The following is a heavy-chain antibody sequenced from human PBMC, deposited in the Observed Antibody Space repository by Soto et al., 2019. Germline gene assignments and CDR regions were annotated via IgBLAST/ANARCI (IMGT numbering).Heavy chain of an antibody. CDR1: GGSISSYY. CDR2: IYYSGST. Sequence: PSETMSLTCTVSGGSISSYYWSWIRQPPGKGLEWIGYIYYSGSTNYNPSLKSRVTISVDTSKNQFSLKLSSVTAADTAVYYCARGVGSYSYYFDYWGQGTLVTVSS. D-gene: IGHD1-26*01. CDR3: ARGVGSYSYYFDY. V-gene: IGHV4-59*01. J-gene: IGHJ4*02.